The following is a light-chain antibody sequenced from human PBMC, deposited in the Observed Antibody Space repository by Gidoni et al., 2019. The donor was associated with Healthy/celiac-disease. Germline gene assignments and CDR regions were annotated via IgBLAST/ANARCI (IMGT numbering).Light chain of an antibody. V-gene: IGKV3-11*01. CDR2: DAS. J-gene: IGKJ5*01. CDR1: QSVSSY. CDR3: QHRSNWIT. Sequence: EIVLTQSPATLSLSPGERATLSCRASQSVSSYLAWYQQKPGQAPRLLIYDASNRATGIPARFSGSGSGTDFTLTISSLEPEDFAVYYCQHRSNWITFXXXTRLEIK.